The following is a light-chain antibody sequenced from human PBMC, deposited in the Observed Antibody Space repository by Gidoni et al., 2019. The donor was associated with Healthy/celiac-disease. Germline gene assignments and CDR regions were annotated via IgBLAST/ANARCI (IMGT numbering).Light chain of an antibody. Sequence: DIQMTQPPSSLSASVGDRVTITGQASQDISNYLNWYQQKPGKAPKLLIYDASNLETGVPSRFSGSGSGTDFTFTISSLQPEDIATYYCQQYDNLPYTFGQGTKLEIK. V-gene: IGKV1-33*01. CDR3: QQYDNLPYT. CDR2: DAS. CDR1: QDISNY. J-gene: IGKJ2*01.